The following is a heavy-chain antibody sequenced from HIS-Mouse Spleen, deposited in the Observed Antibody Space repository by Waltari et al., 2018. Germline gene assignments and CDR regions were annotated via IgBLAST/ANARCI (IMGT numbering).Heavy chain of an antibody. J-gene: IGHJ2*01. D-gene: IGHD6-13*01. V-gene: IGHV4-39*07. Sequence: QLQLQESGPRLVKPSETLSLTCTVSGGSISSSSYYWGWIRQPPGKGLEWIGSIYYIGSTCYHPCLKGRVTRSVETSKNQFSLKLSSVTAADTAVYYCAREIPYSSSWYDWYFDLWGRGTLVTVSS. CDR3: AREIPYSSSWYDWYFDL. CDR2: IYYIGST. CDR1: GGSISSSSYY.